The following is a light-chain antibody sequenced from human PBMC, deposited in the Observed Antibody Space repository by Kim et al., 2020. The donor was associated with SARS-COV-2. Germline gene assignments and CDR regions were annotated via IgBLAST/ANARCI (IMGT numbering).Light chain of an antibody. CDR3: MRGTHWPPT. CDR2: KIS. V-gene: IGKV2-30*01. Sequence: PASISCRSSKSLVYSDGNTYLTWFHHRPGQSPRRQVYKISSRDSGVPDRVSGSGSGTDFTLAISGVEAVGVEIYYCMRGTHWPPTFGQGTKVDIK. J-gene: IGKJ1*01. CDR1: KSLVYSDGNTY.